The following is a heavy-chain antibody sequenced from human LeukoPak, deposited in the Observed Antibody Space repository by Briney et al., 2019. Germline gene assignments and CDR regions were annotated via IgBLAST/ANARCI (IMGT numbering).Heavy chain of an antibody. J-gene: IGHJ5*02. CDR3: ARGVVIPPDNWFDP. D-gene: IGHD3-3*01. CDR1: GGSISSYY. V-gene: IGHV4-59*01. Sequence: SETLSLTCTVSGGSISSYYWSWIRQPPGKGLEWIGYIYYSGSTNYNPSLKSRVTISVDTSKNQFSLKLSSVTAADTAVYYCARGVVIPPDNWFDPWGQRTLVTVSS. CDR2: IYYSGST.